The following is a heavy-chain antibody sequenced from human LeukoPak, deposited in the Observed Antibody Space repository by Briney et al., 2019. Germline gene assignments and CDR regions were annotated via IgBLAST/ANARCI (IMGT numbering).Heavy chain of an antibody. CDR2: ISYDGNNK. V-gene: IGHV3-30*01. CDR1: GFTFRRNV. CDR3: ARGGIPTGPYYYFYYMDA. Sequence: GSSLRLSCGASGFTFRRNVMHWVRQAPGKGLEGVALISYDGNNKFYADTAKCRFTISRDNARNTLFLQMNSLRGEDAAVYSCARGGIPTGPYYYFYYMDAWGKGTAVTVSS. J-gene: IGHJ6*03. D-gene: IGHD3-10*01.